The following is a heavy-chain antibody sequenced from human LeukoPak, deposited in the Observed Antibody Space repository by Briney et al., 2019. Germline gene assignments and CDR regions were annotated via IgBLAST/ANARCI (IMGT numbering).Heavy chain of an antibody. V-gene: IGHV3-13*01. CDR1: GFSFSSYD. J-gene: IGHJ4*02. D-gene: IGHD6-19*01. CDR2: IGSGGDT. Sequence: GGSLRLSCAGSGFSFSSYDMLWVCQATGKGLEWVSAIGSGGDTYYAGSVKGRFTISRESAKNSFYLQMNSLSAGDTAVYFCARAVAGTDEIDSWGQGTLVTVSS. CDR3: ARAVAGTDEIDS.